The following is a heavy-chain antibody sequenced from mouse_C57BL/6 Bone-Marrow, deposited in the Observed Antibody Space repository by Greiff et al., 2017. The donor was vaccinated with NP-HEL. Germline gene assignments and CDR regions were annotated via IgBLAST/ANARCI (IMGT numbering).Heavy chain of an antibody. CDR1: GFNIKDDY. V-gene: IGHV14-4*01. Sequence: VQLQQSGAELVRPGASVKLSCTASGFNIKDDYMHWVKQRPEQGLEWIGWIDPENGDTEYASKFQGKATITADTSSNTAYLQLSSLTSEDTAVYYCTTSLRHGYFDVWGTGTTVTVSS. CDR3: TTSLRHGYFDV. CDR2: IDPENGDT. D-gene: IGHD1-2*01. J-gene: IGHJ1*03.